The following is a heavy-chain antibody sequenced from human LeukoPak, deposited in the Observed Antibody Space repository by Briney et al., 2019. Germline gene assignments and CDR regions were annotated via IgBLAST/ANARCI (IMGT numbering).Heavy chain of an antibody. CDR2: IKPDGTEK. D-gene: IGHD6-6*01. Sequence: GGSLRLSCAASGFTFSTAWMIWVRQAPGKGLEWVANIKPDGTEKYYVDSLKGRFTISRDNAKNSLYLQMNSLRVEDTAVYYCARGGNSSWDYWGQGALVTVSS. V-gene: IGHV3-7*01. CDR1: GFTFSTAW. CDR3: ARGGNSSWDY. J-gene: IGHJ4*02.